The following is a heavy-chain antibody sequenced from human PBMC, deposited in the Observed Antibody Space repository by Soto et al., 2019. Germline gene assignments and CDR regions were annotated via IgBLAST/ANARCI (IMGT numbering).Heavy chain of an antibody. Sequence: QLQLQESGPGLVKPSETLSLTCTVSGDSVTISDYYWGWIRQPPGKGLEWIGSIHYSGGTYYNPSLKSRVTRCGDTSKKGFSLKLTSVTAADAAVYYCAAHDSGGYYAEYWGQGTLVTVSA. V-gene: IGHV4-39*01. CDR1: GDSVTISDYY. CDR2: IHYSGGT. J-gene: IGHJ4*02. CDR3: AAHDSGGYYAEY. D-gene: IGHD3-22*01.